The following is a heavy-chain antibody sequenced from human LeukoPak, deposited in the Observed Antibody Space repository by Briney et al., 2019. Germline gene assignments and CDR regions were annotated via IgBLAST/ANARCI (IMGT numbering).Heavy chain of an antibody. V-gene: IGHV4-34*01. Sequence: SETLSLTCAVYGGSSSGYYWSWIRQPPGKGLEWIGEINHSGSTNYNPSLKSRVTISVDTSKNQFSLKLSSVTAADTAVYYCARGWGYCSSTSCYKDGYWGQGTLVTVSS. CDR2: INHSGST. J-gene: IGHJ4*02. CDR1: GGSSSGYY. D-gene: IGHD2-2*02. CDR3: ARGWGYCSSTSCYKDGY.